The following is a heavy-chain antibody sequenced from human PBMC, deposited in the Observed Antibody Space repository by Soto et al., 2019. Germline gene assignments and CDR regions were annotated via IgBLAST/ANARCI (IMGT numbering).Heavy chain of an antibody. J-gene: IGHJ6*02. CDR2: IIPIFGTA. CDR1: GGTFSSYA. CDR3: ARDGTFGIVVVPAAENSYYYGMDV. D-gene: IGHD2-2*01. V-gene: IGHV1-69*01. Sequence: QVQLVQSGAEVKKPGSSVKVSCKASGGTFSSYAISWVRQAPGQGLEWMGGIIPIFGTANYAQKFQGRVTITADESTSTAYMELSSLRSEDTAVYYCARDGTFGIVVVPAAENSYYYGMDVWGQGTTVTVSS.